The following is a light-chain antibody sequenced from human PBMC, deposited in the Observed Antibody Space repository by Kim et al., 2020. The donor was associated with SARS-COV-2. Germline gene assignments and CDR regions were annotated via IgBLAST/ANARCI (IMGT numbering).Light chain of an antibody. CDR2: KAS. CDR3: QQYDTYWT. V-gene: IGKV1-5*03. Sequence: DIQMTQSPSTLSASVGDRVTSTCRASQNIDNWLAWYQQKPGKAPKLLIYKASRLHSGVPSRFSGSGSGTEFTLTISSLQPDDCAIYFCQQYDTYWTFGLGTKVDIK. J-gene: IGKJ1*01. CDR1: QNIDNW.